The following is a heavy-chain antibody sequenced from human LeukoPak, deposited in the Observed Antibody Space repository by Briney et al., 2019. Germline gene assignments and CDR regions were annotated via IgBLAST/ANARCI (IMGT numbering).Heavy chain of an antibody. CDR2: IWYVGSNK. CDR1: GFTFSSNG. CDR3: ARDYCSSTSCLYSNWFDP. D-gene: IGHD2-2*01. V-gene: IGHV3-33*01. Sequence: GGPLSLSCAASGFTFSSNGLNWVAQAPGKGRKGWEAIWYVGSNKYYADSVKGRFTISRDNSKNTLYLQMNSLRAEDTAVYYCARDYCSSTSCLYSNWFDPWGQGTLVTVSS. J-gene: IGHJ5*02.